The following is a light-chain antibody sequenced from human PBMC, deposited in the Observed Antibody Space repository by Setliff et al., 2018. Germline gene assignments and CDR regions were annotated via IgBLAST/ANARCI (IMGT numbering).Light chain of an antibody. Sequence: QSVLAQPASVSGSPGQSITISCTGTTNNIGSYNLVSWYQQHPGKAPKLMIYEVSKRPSGVSNRFSGSKSGNTASLTISGLQAEDEADYYCCSYAGSSTFYVSGTGTKVTVL. CDR3: CSYAGSSTFYV. CDR1: TNNIGSYNL. CDR2: EVS. J-gene: IGLJ1*01. V-gene: IGLV2-23*02.